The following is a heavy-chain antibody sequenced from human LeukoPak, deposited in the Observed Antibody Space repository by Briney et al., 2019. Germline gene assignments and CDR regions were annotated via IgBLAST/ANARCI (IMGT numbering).Heavy chain of an antibody. CDR3: ARRGYSNSGFDP. Sequence: SSETLSLTCAVYGGSFSGYYWGWIRQPPGKGLEWIGSIYYSGSTYYNPSLKSRVTISVDTSKNQFSLKLSSVTAADTAVYYCARRGYSNSGFDPWGQGTLVTVSS. J-gene: IGHJ5*02. V-gene: IGHV4-34*01. CDR2: IYYSGST. D-gene: IGHD5-18*01. CDR1: GGSFSGYY.